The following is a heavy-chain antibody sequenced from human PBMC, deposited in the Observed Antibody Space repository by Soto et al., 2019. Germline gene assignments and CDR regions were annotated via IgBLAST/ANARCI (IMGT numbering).Heavy chain of an antibody. CDR3: AKDSQSVSVSAARVYGMDV. J-gene: IGHJ6*02. CDR1: GFTFRSYA. V-gene: IGHV3-23*01. CDR2: LSDSGGHT. Sequence: GGSLRLFCAGSGFTFRSYAMTWVRQAPGKGLEWVSTLSDSGGHTYYADSVKGRFTISRDNPKNTLYLQMNSLRAEDTAVYYCAKDSQSVSVSAARVYGMDVWGQGTTVTVSS. D-gene: IGHD2-2*01.